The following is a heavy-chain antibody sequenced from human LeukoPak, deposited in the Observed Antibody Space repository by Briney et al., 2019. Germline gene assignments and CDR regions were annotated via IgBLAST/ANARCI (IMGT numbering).Heavy chain of an antibody. D-gene: IGHD2-15*01. CDR3: ARHQGVVVAAED. CDR2: INHSGGT. Sequence: SETLSLTCAVYGGSFSGYYWSWIRQPPGKGLEWIGEINHSGGTNYNPSLKSRVTISVDTSKNQFSLKLSSVTAADTAVYYCARHQGVVVAAEDWGQGTLVTVSS. J-gene: IGHJ4*02. V-gene: IGHV4-34*01. CDR1: GGSFSGYY.